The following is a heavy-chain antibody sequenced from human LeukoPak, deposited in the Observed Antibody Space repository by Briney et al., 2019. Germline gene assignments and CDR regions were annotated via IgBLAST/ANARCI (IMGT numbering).Heavy chain of an antibody. CDR1: GFNFGDYA. V-gene: IGHV3-48*03. CDR3: ASSWGSAIDL. CDR2: ISGSGNSI. J-gene: IGHJ5*02. Sequence: GGSLRLSCEASGFNFGDYAMSWVRQAPGKGLEWVSYISGSGNSIYYADSVKGRFTISRDNARNSLYLQMSSLRAEDTAVYYCASSWGSAIDLWGRGTLVTVSS. D-gene: IGHD2-21*01.